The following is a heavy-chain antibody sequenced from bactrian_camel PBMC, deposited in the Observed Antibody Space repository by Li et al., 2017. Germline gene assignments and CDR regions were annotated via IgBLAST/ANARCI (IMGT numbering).Heavy chain of an antibody. D-gene: IGHD5*01. CDR1: GFSFSDYA. CDR3: AKDLSPSVGGWNLHY. J-gene: IGHJ4*01. Sequence: SGGGLVQPGGSLRLSCEASGFSFSDYAMSWVRQGPGKGLEWISAIYSDGSITYYADSLKGRNTISRDNAKNTLYLQLMSLKIEDTAMYHCAKDLSPSVGGWNLHYWGRGTQVTVS. V-gene: IGHV3S40*01. CDR2: IYSDGSIT.